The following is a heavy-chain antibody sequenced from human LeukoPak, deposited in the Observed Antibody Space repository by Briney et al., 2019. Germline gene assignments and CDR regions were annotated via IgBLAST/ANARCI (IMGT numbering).Heavy chain of an antibody. CDR2: IIAIFGTA. CDR3: ARVGRAYYDSSGYFIFDY. V-gene: IGHV1-69*05. Sequence: ASVRVSCKASGGTFSSYAISWVRQAPGQWLEWRGGIIAIFGTANYAQKFQGRVTITTDESTSTAYMDLSSLRYEATDAYYCARVGRAYYDSSGYFIFDYWGPGTLVTVSS. D-gene: IGHD3-22*01. J-gene: IGHJ4*02. CDR1: GGTFSSYA.